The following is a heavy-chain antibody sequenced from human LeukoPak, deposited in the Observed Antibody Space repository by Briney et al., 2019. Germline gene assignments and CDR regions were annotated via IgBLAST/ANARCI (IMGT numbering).Heavy chain of an antibody. J-gene: IGHJ6*03. CDR2: IIPIFGTA. Sequence: SVKVSCKASGGTFSSYAISWVRQAPGQGLEWMGGIIPIFGTANYAQKFQGRVTITTDESTSTAYMELSSLRSEDTAVYYCAISTVTTVYYYYMDVWGKGTTVTVSS. D-gene: IGHD4-17*01. CDR3: AISTVTTVYYYYMDV. CDR1: GGTFSSYA. V-gene: IGHV1-69*05.